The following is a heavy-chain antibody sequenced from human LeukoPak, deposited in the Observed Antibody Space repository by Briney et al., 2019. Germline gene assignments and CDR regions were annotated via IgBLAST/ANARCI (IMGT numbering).Heavy chain of an antibody. CDR1: GGSISSYY. CDR2: IYYSGST. Sequence: SETLSLTCTVSGGSISSYYWSWIRQPPGKGLEWIGYIYYSGSTNYNPSLKSRVTISVDTSKNQFSLKLSSVTAADTAVYYCARAGAYSYGKFDYWGQGTLVTVSS. V-gene: IGHV4-59*01. D-gene: IGHD5-18*01. J-gene: IGHJ4*02. CDR3: ARAGAYSYGKFDY.